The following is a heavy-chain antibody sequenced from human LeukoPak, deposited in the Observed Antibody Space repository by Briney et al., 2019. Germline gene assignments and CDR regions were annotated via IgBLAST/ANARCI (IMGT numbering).Heavy chain of an antibody. V-gene: IGHV5-51*01. D-gene: IGHD2-21*02. CDR1: GYSFTSYW. CDR2: IYPGDSDT. J-gene: IGHJ4*02. CDR3: ARAPYCGGDCYPSSFDY. Sequence: GESLKISCKGSGYSFTSYWIGWVRQMPGKGLEWMVIIYPGDSDTRYSPSFQGQVTISADKSISTAYLQWSSLKASDTAMYYCARAPYCGGDCYPSSFDYWGQGTLVTVSS.